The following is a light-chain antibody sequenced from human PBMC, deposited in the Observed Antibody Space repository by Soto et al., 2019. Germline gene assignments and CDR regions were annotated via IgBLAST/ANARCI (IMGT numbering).Light chain of an antibody. CDR3: NSYTSSSTYV. V-gene: IGLV2-14*03. CDR2: DVT. J-gene: IGLJ1*01. Sequence: QSVLTQPASGSGSPGQSITISCTGTSSDVGGFNYVSWYQQHPGKAPKLMIYDVTNRPSGVSYLFSGSKSGNTASLTISGFQAEDEADYYCNSYTSSSTYVFGTGTKLTVL. CDR1: SSDVGGFNY.